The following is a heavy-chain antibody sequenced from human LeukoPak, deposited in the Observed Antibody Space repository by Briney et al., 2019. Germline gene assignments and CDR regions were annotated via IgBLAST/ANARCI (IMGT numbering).Heavy chain of an antibody. Sequence: SETLSLTCAAYGGSFSGYYWSWIRQPPGKGLEWIGEINHSGSTNYNPSLKSRATISVDTSKNQFSLQLNSVTPEDTAVYYCARLSFSRLNWFDPWGQGTLVTVSS. D-gene: IGHD2/OR15-2a*01. CDR1: GGSFSGYY. V-gene: IGHV4-34*01. CDR3: ARLSFSRLNWFDP. J-gene: IGHJ5*02. CDR2: INHSGST.